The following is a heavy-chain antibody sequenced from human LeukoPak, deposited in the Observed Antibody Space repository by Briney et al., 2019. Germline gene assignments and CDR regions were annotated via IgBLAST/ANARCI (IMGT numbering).Heavy chain of an antibody. D-gene: IGHD3-10*01. CDR1: GGSISSSSYY. J-gene: IGHJ6*02. CDR3: ARQSRTVLWFGELSGRGPMDV. CDR2: IYYSGST. Sequence: SETLSLTCTVSGGSISSSSYYWGWIRQPPGKGLEWIGSIYYSGSTYYNPSLKSRVTISVDTSKNQFSLKLSSVTAADTAVYYYARQSRTVLWFGELSGRGPMDVWGQGTTVTVSS. V-gene: IGHV4-39*01.